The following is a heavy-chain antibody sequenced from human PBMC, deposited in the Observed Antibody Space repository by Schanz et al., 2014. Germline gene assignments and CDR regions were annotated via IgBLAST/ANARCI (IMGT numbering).Heavy chain of an antibody. V-gene: IGHV1-24*01. CDR1: GYTVSALA. CDR3: AAGPHIVVAFDY. J-gene: IGHJ4*02. CDR2: FDVEDGET. D-gene: IGHD2-21*01. Sequence: QVQLLQSGSEVKKPGASVKVSCEISGYTVSALAMHWVRQAPGKGLEWLGGFDVEDGETIYAQKVQGRVSMTEDTSTGTDYMELRSLTSEDTAVYYCAAGPHIVVAFDYWGQGTLVTVSS.